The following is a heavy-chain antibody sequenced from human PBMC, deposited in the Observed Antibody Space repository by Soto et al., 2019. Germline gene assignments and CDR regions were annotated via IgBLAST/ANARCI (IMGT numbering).Heavy chain of an antibody. D-gene: IGHD5-18*01. V-gene: IGHV4-34*01. CDR1: GGSFSGYY. CDR3: ARGRKWIQLCQAGYFDL. J-gene: IGHJ2*01. CDR2: INHSGST. Sequence: QVQLQQWGAGLLKPSETLSLTCAVYGGSFSGYYWSWIRQPPGKGLEWIGEINHSGSTNYNPSLKSRVTISVHTSKNQFSLKLSSLTDADTTVYYCARGRKWIQLCQAGYFDLWGRGTLVTVSS.